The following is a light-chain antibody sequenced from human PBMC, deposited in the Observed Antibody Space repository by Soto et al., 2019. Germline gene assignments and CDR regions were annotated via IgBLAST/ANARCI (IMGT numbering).Light chain of an antibody. J-gene: IGKJ3*01. V-gene: IGKV3-15*01. CDR2: SAS. CDR3: QQYNKWPLT. Sequence: IVVTQSAVTVCVSAGERATLSCRASQSVNNNVAWYQQKPGHTPRLLIYSASIGATGTPARFSGSGPGSDFTLTISSLQSEDFAVYYCQQYNKWPLTFGPGTKVDIK. CDR1: QSVNNN.